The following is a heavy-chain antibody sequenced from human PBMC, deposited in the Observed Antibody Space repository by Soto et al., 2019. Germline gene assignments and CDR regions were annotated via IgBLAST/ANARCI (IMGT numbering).Heavy chain of an antibody. CDR1: GLSITDSEMG. Sequence: QVTLKESGPVLVKPTETLTLRCTVSGLSITDSEMGVSWIRQPPGQPLEWLAHIDSSAEKSYRPFLKSRLAISKDTSKSQIVLTMTNMDPADTATYYCARRHLAVAVSPWFDPWGQGIPVTVSS. D-gene: IGHD6-19*01. CDR2: IDSSAEK. V-gene: IGHV2-26*01. CDR3: ARRHLAVAVSPWFDP. J-gene: IGHJ5*02.